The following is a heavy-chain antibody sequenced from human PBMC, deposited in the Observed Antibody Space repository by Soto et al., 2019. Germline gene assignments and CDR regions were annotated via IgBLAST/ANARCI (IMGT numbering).Heavy chain of an antibody. CDR2: INHSGST. CDR1: GVSFSGYY. Sequence: SETLSLTCAVYGVSFSGYYWTWIRQPPGTGLEWIGEINHSGSTNYNPSLKSRVTISVDTSKNQFSLKLSSMTAADTAVYYCASVASSYSGYSEYWGRGTLVTVSS. CDR3: ASVASSYSGYSEY. J-gene: IGHJ4*02. V-gene: IGHV4-34*01. D-gene: IGHD5-12*01.